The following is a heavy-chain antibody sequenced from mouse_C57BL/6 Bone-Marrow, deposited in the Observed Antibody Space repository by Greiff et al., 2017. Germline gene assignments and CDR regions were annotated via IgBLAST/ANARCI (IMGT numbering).Heavy chain of an antibody. CDR1: GYAFSSSW. Sequence: VQLQQSGPELVKPGASVKISCKASGYAFSSSWMNWVKQRPGKGLEWIGRIYPGDGDTNYNGKFKGKATLTADKSSSTAYMQLSSLTSEDSAVYFCAIKITTVVAPYYFDYWGQGTTLTVSS. CDR2: IYPGDGDT. J-gene: IGHJ2*01. CDR3: AIKITTVVAPYYFDY. D-gene: IGHD1-1*01. V-gene: IGHV1-82*01.